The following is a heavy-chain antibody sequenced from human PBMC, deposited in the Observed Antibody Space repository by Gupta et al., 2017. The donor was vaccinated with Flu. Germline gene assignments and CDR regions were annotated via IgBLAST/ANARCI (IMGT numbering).Heavy chain of an antibody. J-gene: IGHJ4*02. D-gene: IGHD3-10*01. V-gene: IGHV3-9*01. Sequence: EVHLVESGGGLVQPGRSLTLSFAASGFPFDDYTMHWVRRAPGQCLERVSSISWNCCNIDVADSGKGRFTISRDNAKNSLSLHMNSLRPEDTAVYYCAKVEWFGDTYYVDHGGQGTLVPVSS. CDR1: GFPFDDYT. CDR2: ISWNCCNI. CDR3: AKVEWFGDTYYVDH.